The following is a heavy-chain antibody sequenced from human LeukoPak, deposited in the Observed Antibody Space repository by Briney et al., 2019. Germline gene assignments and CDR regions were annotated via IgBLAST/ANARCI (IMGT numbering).Heavy chain of an antibody. CDR1: GYSISSGYY. Sequence: SETLSLTCAVSGYSISSGYYWGWIRQPPGKGLEWIGSIYHSGSTYYNPSLKSRVTISVDTSKNQFSLKLSSVTAADTAVYYCAGSAAGTYYYYYYMDVWGKGTTVTVSS. V-gene: IGHV4-38-2*01. CDR2: IYHSGST. J-gene: IGHJ6*03. CDR3: AGSAAGTYYYYYYMDV. D-gene: IGHD6-13*01.